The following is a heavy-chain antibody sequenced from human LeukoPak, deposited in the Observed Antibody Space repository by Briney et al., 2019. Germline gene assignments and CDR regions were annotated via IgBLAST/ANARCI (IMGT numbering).Heavy chain of an antibody. CDR3: ARVNYDFWSGYYYYYYYYMDV. CDR2: IYYSGST. CDR1: GGSISSHY. D-gene: IGHD3-3*01. V-gene: IGHV4-59*11. J-gene: IGHJ6*03. Sequence: PSETLSLTCTVSGGSISSHYWSWIRQPPGKGLEWIGHIYYSGSTNYNPSLKSRVTISVDTSKNQFSLKLSSVTAADTAVYYCARVNYDFWSGYYYYYYYYMDVWGKGTTVTVSS.